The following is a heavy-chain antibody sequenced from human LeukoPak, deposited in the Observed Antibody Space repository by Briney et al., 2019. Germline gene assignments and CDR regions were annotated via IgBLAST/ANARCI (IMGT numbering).Heavy chain of an antibody. CDR3: VGCQWVASHYYYYMDV. CDR2: FYYSGTP. J-gene: IGHJ6*03. CDR1: GGSMRNYY. Sequence: SETLSLTCTVSGGSMRNYYWSWIRQTPGKGLEWIGYFYYSGTPTSNPSLKSRVTISVNTTNNQSSLKRNAGTAADTAMYYGVGCQWVASHYYYYMDVWGKGATVTVSS. D-gene: IGHD6-19*01. V-gene: IGHV4-59*01.